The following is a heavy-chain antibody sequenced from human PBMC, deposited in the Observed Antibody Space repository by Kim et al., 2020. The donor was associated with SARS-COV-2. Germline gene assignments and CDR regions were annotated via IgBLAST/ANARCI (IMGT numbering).Heavy chain of an antibody. V-gene: IGHV4-31*03. CDR3: AVGPTGALYYYYYYMDV. D-gene: IGHD1-26*01. CDR1: GGSISSGGYY. Sequence: SETLSLTCTVSGGSISSGGYYWSWIRQHLGKGLEWIGYIYYSGSTYYNPSLKSRLTIAVDTSKNQFSLKLSSVTAADTAVYYCAVGPTGALYYYYYYMDVWGKGTTVTVSS. CDR2: IYYSGST. J-gene: IGHJ6*03.